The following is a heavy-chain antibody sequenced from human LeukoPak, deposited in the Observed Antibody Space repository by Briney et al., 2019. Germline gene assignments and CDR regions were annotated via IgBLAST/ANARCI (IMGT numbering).Heavy chain of an antibody. CDR1: GFTFSSYW. V-gene: IGHV3-7*01. CDR3: ARARYSSSSPNFDY. Sequence: RPGGSLRLSCAASGFTFSSYWMSWVRQAPGKGLEWVANIKQVGSEKYYVDSVKGRFTISRDNAKNSLYLQMDSLRAEDTAVYYCARARYSSSSPNFDYWGQGTLVTVSS. J-gene: IGHJ4*02. D-gene: IGHD6-6*01. CDR2: IKQVGSEK.